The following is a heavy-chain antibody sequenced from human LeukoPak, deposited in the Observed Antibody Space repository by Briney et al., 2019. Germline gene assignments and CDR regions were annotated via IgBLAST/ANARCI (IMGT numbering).Heavy chain of an antibody. CDR2: INHSGST. D-gene: IGHD6-19*01. V-gene: IGHV4-34*01. CDR1: GGSFSGYF. J-gene: IGHJ4*02. CDR3: AGIAVAGTADY. Sequence: SETLSLTCAVYGGSFSGYFWSWIRQPPGKGLEWIGEINHSGSTNYNPSLKSRVTISVDTSKNQFSLKLSSVTAADTAVYYCAGIAVAGTADYWGQGTLVTVSS.